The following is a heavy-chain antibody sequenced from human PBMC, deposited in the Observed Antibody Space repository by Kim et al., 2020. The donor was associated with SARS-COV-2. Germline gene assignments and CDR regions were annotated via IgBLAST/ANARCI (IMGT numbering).Heavy chain of an antibody. CDR3: ARDDIVVVPAALSSSLGTEYFQH. V-gene: IGHV1-3*01. CDR2: INAGNGNT. D-gene: IGHD2-2*01. CDR1: GYTFTRYA. Sequence: ASVKVSCKASGYTFTRYAMHWVRQAPGQRLEWMGWINAGNGNTKYSQKFQGRVTITRDTSASTAYMELSSLRSEDTAVYYCARDDIVVVPAALSSSLGTEYFQHWGQGTLVTVSS. J-gene: IGHJ1*01.